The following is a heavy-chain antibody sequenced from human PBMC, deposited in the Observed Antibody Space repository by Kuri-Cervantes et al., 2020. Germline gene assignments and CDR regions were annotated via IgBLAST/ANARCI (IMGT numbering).Heavy chain of an antibody. CDR1: GGTFSSYA. V-gene: IGHV1-18*01. Sequence: ASVKVSCKASGGTFSSYAISWVRQAPGQGLEWMGWISAYNGNTNYAQKLQGRVTMTTDTFTSTAYMELRSLRSDDTAVYYCARETTCGGDCYLFDYWGQGTLVTVSS. D-gene: IGHD2-21*01. CDR2: ISAYNGNT. J-gene: IGHJ4*02. CDR3: ARETTCGGDCYLFDY.